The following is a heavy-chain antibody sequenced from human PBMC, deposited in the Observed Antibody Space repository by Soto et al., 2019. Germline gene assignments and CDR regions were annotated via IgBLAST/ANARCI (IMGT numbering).Heavy chain of an antibody. V-gene: IGHV3-48*02. D-gene: IGHD3-22*01. CDR3: SCDGYETGLNWFDS. CDR2: ISSSSSTI. Sequence: GGSLRLSCAASGFTFSSYSMNWVRQAPGKGLEWVSYISSSSSTIYYADSVKGRFTISRDNAKNSLYLQMNSLRDEDTAVYYWSCDGYETGLNWFDSWGQGTLVSVS. CDR1: GFTFSSYS. J-gene: IGHJ5*01.